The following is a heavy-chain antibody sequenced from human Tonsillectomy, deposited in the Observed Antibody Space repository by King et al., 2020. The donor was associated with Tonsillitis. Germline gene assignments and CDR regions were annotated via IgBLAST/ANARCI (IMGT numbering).Heavy chain of an antibody. J-gene: IGHJ4*02. D-gene: IGHD6-13*01. CDR3: ARQARLSSRWERFDN. V-gene: IGHV5-51*01. Sequence: VQLVESGTEVKKPGESLKLSCQGSGYNFMRYWIGWVRQMPGKGLEWMGVIYPVDSDTKYSPSLQGQVTISVDKSISTAYLQWNSLKTSDTAMYFCARQARLSSRWERFDNWGQGTLVTVSS. CDR1: GYNFMRYW. CDR2: IYPVDSDT.